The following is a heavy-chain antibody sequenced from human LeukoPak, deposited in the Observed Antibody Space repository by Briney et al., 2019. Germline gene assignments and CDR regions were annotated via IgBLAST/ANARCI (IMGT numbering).Heavy chain of an antibody. Sequence: LTGGSLRLSCAASGFTFSSYGMSWVRQAPGKGLEWVSAISGSGGSTYYADSVKGRFTISRDNSKNTLYLQMSSLRAEDTAVYYCAKASDYGDYSYYYYYMDVWGKGTTVTISS. D-gene: IGHD4-17*01. CDR3: AKASDYGDYSYYYYYMDV. CDR2: ISGSGGST. V-gene: IGHV3-23*01. CDR1: GFTFSSYG. J-gene: IGHJ6*03.